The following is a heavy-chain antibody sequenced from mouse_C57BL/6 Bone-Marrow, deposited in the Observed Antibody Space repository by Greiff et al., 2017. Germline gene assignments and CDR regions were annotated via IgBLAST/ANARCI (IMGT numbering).Heavy chain of an antibody. CDR1: GYTFTSYW. V-gene: IGHV1-61*01. CDR2: IYPSDSET. Sequence: QVQLQQPGAELVRPGSSVKLSCKASGYTFTSYWMDWVKQRPGQGLEWIGNIYPSDSETHYNQKFQDKATLTVDKSSSTAYMQLSSLTSEDSAVYYCALWYFYAMDYWGQGTSVTVSS. J-gene: IGHJ4*01. CDR3: ALWYFYAMDY. D-gene: IGHD1-1*02.